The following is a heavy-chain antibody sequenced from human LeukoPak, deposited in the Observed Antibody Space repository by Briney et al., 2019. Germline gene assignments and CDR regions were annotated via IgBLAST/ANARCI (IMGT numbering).Heavy chain of an antibody. D-gene: IGHD1-26*01. V-gene: IGHV3-23*01. J-gene: IGHJ4*02. CDR3: AKQERGGSYPLDY. CDR2: ISGSGGST. CDR1: GFTFSSYA. Sequence: GGSLRPSCAASGFTFSSYAMSWVRQAPGKGLEWVSSISGSGGSTYYADSVKGRFTISRDNSKNTLYLQMNSLRAEDTAVYYCAKQERGGSYPLDYWGQGTVVTVSS.